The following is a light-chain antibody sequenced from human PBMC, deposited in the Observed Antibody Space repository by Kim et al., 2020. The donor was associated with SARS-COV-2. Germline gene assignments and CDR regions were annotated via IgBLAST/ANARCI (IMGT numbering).Light chain of an antibody. CDR1: KWGDKY. J-gene: IGLJ2*01. CDR2: QDS. V-gene: IGLV3-1*01. CDR3: QAWDSSTAV. Sequence: SVAPGQTARYTCSGDKWGDKYAGWYQQKPGHSPVLVIYQDSKRPSGLPERFSGSNSGNTATLTICGTQAMDEADYYCQAWDSSTAVFGGGTQLTVL.